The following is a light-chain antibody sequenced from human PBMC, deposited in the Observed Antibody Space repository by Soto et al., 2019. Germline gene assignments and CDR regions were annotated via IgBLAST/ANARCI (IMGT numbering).Light chain of an antibody. V-gene: IGKV3-15*01. CDR2: GAS. CDR3: QQYNNWPPVT. CDR1: QSVSSN. J-gene: IGKJ5*01. Sequence: EIVMTQSPATLSVSPGERATLSCRASQSVSSNLAWYQQKPGQAPRLLIYGASARATGIPARFSGRGSGTEFTLTISSLQAEDCAVYYCQQYNNWPPVTFRQGTRLEIQ.